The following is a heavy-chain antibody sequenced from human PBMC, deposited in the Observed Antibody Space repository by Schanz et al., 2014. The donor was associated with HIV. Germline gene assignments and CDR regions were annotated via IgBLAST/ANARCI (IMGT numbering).Heavy chain of an antibody. CDR3: AQGCKSSGCFFLLPTH. Sequence: EVHLLESGGALVQPGGSLRLSCAASGFTFSNYAMTWVRQAPGKGLEWVSSINGNSDTTYYANSVKGRFTISRDNSKNTLFLQMNSLRAADTAVYFCAQGCKSSGCFFLLPTHWGQGTLVTVSS. CDR1: GFTFSNYA. D-gene: IGHD6-25*01. V-gene: IGHV3-23*01. CDR2: INGNSDTT. J-gene: IGHJ4*02.